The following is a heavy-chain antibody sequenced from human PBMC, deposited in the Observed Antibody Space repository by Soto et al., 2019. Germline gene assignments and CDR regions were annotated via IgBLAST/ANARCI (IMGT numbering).Heavy chain of an antibody. Sequence: EVPLVQSGGGLVQPGGSVTLSCAASGFTLSGSVIHWVRQASGRGLEWVGRIRARVNNFATAYAASVKGRFAMSRDDSKSTAYLQMNSLKIEDTAVYYCVTGAAGTWRRDPWGQGTLVSVSS. D-gene: IGHD1-26*01. CDR3: VTGAAGTWRRDP. V-gene: IGHV3-73*01. J-gene: IGHJ5*02. CDR2: IRARVNNFAT. CDR1: GFTLSGSV.